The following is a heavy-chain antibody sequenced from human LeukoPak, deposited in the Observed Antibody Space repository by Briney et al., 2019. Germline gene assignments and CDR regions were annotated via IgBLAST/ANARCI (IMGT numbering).Heavy chain of an antibody. Sequence: SETLSLTCTVSDGSISSNGYYWGWIRQPPGKGLELIGSIYYSGSTFYNPSLKSRVTLSVDTSKNQFSLKLSSVTAADTAVYCCARVGDSGCDYRGWFDPWGQGTLVTVSS. V-gene: IGHV4-39*07. CDR2: IYYSGST. D-gene: IGHD5-12*01. CDR3: ARVGDSGCDYRGWFDP. J-gene: IGHJ5*02. CDR1: DGSISSNGYY.